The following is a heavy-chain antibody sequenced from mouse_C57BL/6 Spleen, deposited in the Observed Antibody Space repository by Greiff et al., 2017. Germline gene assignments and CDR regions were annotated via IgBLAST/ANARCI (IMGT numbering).Heavy chain of an antibody. Sequence: EVKVVEPGPGMVKPSQSLSLTCTVTGYSITSGYDWHWIRHFPGNKLEWMGYISYIGSTNYNPSLKSRTPITHETSKNHFFLKLNAVTAEDTATYCWGGGGLLRNYAMDYWGQGTSVTVSS. CDR3: GGGGLLRNYAMDY. CDR2: ISYIGST. CDR1: GYSITSGYD. D-gene: IGHD1-1*01. V-gene: IGHV3-1*01. J-gene: IGHJ4*01.